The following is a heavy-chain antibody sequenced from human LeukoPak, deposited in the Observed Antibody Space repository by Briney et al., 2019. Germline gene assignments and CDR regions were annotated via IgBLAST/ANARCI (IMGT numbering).Heavy chain of an antibody. CDR3: AKVSDYDSSGYGY. Sequence: GGSLRLSCAASGFTFSSYAMSWVRQAPGKGLEWVSAISGSGGSTYYADSVKGRFTISRDNSKNTLYLQMNSLRAEDTAVYYYAKVSDYDSSGYGYWGQGALVTVSS. CDR2: ISGSGGST. D-gene: IGHD3-22*01. V-gene: IGHV3-23*01. J-gene: IGHJ4*02. CDR1: GFTFSSYA.